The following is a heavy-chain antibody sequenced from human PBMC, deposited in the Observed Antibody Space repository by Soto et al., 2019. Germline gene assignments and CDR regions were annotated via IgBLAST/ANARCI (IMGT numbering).Heavy chain of an antibody. CDR1: GFTFSSYA. V-gene: IGHV3-23*01. CDR2: ISGSGGST. J-gene: IGHJ4*02. D-gene: IGHD2-2*01. Sequence: GGSLRLSCAASGFTFSSYAMSWVRQAPGKGLEWVSAISGSGGSTYYADSVKGRFTISRDNSKNTLYLQMNSLRAEDTAVYYCAKDWVVVVPAAMGGPWGSCESCLGPPAYWGQGTLVTVSS. CDR3: AKDWVVVVPAAMGGPWGSCESCLGPPAY.